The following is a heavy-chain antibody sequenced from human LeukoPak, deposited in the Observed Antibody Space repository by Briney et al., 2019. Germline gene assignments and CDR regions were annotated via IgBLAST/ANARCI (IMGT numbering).Heavy chain of an antibody. J-gene: IGHJ1*01. CDR2: ISWNSGSI. Sequence: GGSLRLSCAASGFTFDDYAMHWVRQAPGKGLEWVSGISWNSGSIGYADSVKGRFTISRDNAKNSLYLQMNSLRAEDTALYYCAKDSTGGYSSGWCPRDFQHWGQGTLVTVSS. CDR1: GFTFDDYA. D-gene: IGHD6-19*01. CDR3: AKDSTGGYSSGWCPRDFQH. V-gene: IGHV3-9*01.